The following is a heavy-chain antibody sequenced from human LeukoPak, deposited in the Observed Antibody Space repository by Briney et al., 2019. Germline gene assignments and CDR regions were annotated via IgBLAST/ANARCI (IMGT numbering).Heavy chain of an antibody. CDR3: AISQITMVRGVIGYYFDY. J-gene: IGHJ4*02. D-gene: IGHD3-10*01. CDR1: GYTLTELS. CDR2: FDPEDGET. V-gene: IGHV1-24*01. Sequence: ASVKVSCKVTGYTLTELSMHWVRQAPGKGLEWMGGFDPEDGETIYAQKFQGRVTMTEDTSTDTAYMELSSLRSEDTAVYYCAISQITMVRGVIGYYFDYWGQGTLVTVSS.